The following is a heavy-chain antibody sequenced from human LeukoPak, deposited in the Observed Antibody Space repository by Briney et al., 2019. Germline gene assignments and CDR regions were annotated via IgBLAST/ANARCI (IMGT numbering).Heavy chain of an antibody. Sequence: GGSLRLSCAASGFTFSSFAMTWVRQAPGKGLEWVSSISGGGVTTYYADSVKGRFTISRDNSKNTLYLQMNSLRAEDTAVYYCARDLYTSSWPRADYWGQGTLVTLSS. CDR2: ISGGGVTT. J-gene: IGHJ4*02. CDR1: GFTFSSFA. D-gene: IGHD6-13*01. CDR3: ARDLYTSSWPRADY. V-gene: IGHV3-23*01.